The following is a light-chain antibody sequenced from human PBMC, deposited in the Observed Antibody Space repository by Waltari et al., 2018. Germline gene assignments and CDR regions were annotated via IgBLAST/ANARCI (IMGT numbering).Light chain of an antibody. J-gene: IGLJ1*01. Sequence: SALTQPASVSGSPGQSMTISCTGSRSDIGIYNLVSSYQHHPGKFPKLIIYEVSERPSGVSGLFSCSKSGNTASLTLSYLQPEDGAYYYCCSYAGDSTYVFGTGTKVTVL. CDR2: EVS. CDR3: CSYAGDSTYV. CDR1: RSDIGIYNL. V-gene: IGLV2-23*02.